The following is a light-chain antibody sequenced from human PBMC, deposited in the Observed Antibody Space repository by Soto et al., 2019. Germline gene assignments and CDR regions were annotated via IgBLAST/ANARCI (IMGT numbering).Light chain of an antibody. Sequence: DIQMTQSPSSLSASVGDRVTITCRASQSISIYLNWYQLKPGKAPKLLIYDASSLESGVPSRFGGGGSGAEFTLTISSLQPDDFAIYYCQQYINYPWTFGQGTTVDIK. CDR2: DAS. J-gene: IGKJ1*01. CDR1: QSISIY. CDR3: QQYINYPWT. V-gene: IGKV1-5*01.